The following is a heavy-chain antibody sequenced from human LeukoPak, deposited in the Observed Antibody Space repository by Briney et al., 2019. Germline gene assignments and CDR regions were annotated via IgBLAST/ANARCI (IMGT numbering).Heavy chain of an antibody. V-gene: IGHV3-23*01. D-gene: IGHD4-17*01. CDR2: VTNNGGAT. CDR1: GFTFSSYA. CDR3: AKNDYGDFTPSPFPV. J-gene: IGHJ4*02. Sequence: PGGSLRLSCGASGFTFSSYAMSWVRQAPVRGLEWVAIVTNNGGATYYADSVKGRFTISRDNSKNTLYLQMHSLRVEDTAVYYCAKNDYGDFTPSPFPVWGQGTLVTVSS.